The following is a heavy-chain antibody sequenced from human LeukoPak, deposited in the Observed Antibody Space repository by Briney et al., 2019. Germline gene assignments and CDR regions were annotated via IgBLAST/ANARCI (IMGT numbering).Heavy chain of an antibody. J-gene: IGHJ6*02. Sequence: ASVKVSCKASGYTFTGYYMHWVRQAPGQGLEWMGWVNPNSGNTGYAQKFQGRVTMTRNTSISTAYMELSSLRSEDTAVYYCARVWIVVVPAARIAAAGNGMDVWGQGTTVTVSS. CDR1: GYTFTGYY. CDR3: ARVWIVVVPAARIAAAGNGMDV. V-gene: IGHV1-8*02. CDR2: VNPNSGNT. D-gene: IGHD2-2*01.